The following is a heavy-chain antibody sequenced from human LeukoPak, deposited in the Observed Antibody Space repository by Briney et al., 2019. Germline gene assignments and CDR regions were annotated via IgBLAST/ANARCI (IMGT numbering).Heavy chain of an antibody. CDR3: ARDSDWILFDY. Sequence: PGGSLRLSCAASGFTFNTYWMDWVRHAPGKGLVWVARVHREGTTTAYADSVKGRFTISRDNAKNTLYLQMTNLRAEDTAVYYCARDSDWILFDYWGRGTLVTVSS. D-gene: IGHD3/OR15-3a*01. CDR2: VHREGTTT. J-gene: IGHJ4*02. CDR1: GFTFNTYW. V-gene: IGHV3-74*03.